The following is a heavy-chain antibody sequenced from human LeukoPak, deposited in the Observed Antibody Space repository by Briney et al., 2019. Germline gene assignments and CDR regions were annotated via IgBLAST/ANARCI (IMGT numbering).Heavy chain of an antibody. V-gene: IGHV4-59*12. J-gene: IGHJ4*02. D-gene: IGHD3-9*01. CDR1: GGSISSYY. Sequence: KSSETLSLTCTVSGGSISSYYWSWIRQPPGKGLEWIGYIYYSGSTNYNPSLKSRVTISVDTSKNQFSLNLSSVTAADTAVYYCAREVGYDILTGHNLLDYWGQGTLVTVSS. CDR3: AREVGYDILTGHNLLDY. CDR2: IYYSGST.